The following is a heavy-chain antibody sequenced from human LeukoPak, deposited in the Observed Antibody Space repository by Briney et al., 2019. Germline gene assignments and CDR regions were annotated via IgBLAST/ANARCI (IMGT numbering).Heavy chain of an antibody. CDR2: TSSSSSYI. Sequence: PGGSLRLSCAASGFTFSSYSMNWVRQAPGKGLEWVSSTSSSSSYIYYADSVKGRFTIPRDNAKNSLYLQMNSLRAEDTAVYYCARSPGEWEPMYYFDYWGQGTLVTVSS. J-gene: IGHJ4*02. CDR3: ARSPGEWEPMYYFDY. D-gene: IGHD1-26*01. CDR1: GFTFSSYS. V-gene: IGHV3-21*01.